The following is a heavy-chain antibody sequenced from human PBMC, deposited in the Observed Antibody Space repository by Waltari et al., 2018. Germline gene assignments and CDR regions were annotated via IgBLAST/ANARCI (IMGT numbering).Heavy chain of an antibody. D-gene: IGHD3-9*01. CDR2: IYDSGST. Sequence: QVQLQESGPGLVKPSETLSLTCTVSGGSISSYYWSWIRQPPGKGLEWIGYIYDSGSTNSNPSLKSRVTISVDTSKNQFSLKLSAVTAADTAVYYCARGDYDILTGYLDYFDYWGQGTLVTVSS. V-gene: IGHV4-59*01. CDR1: GGSISSYY. CDR3: ARGDYDILTGYLDYFDY. J-gene: IGHJ4*02.